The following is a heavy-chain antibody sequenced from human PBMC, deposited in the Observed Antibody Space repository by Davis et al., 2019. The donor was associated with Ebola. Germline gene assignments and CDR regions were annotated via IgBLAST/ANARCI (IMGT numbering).Heavy chain of an antibody. CDR1: GYTFTSYW. V-gene: IGHV5-51*01. J-gene: IGHJ5*02. CDR2: IYPGDSET. Sequence: KVSCKGSGYTFTSYWIAWVRQVPGKGLEWMGSIYPGDSETRYSPSLQGQATISVDKSISTAYLQWSSLKASDTATYYCARLGGWDGYTRGTLDLWGQGTLVAVSS. D-gene: IGHD5-24*01. CDR3: ARLGGWDGYTRGTLDL.